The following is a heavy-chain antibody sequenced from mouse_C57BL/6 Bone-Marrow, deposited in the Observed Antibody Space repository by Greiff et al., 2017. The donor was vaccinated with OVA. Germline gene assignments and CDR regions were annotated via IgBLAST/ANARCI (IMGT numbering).Heavy chain of an antibody. V-gene: IGHV1-55*01. Sequence: QVQLQQPGAELVKPGASVKMSCKASGYTFTSYWITWVKQRPGQGLEWIGDIYPGSGSTNYNEKFKGKATLTVDTSSSTAYMQRSSLTSEDSAVYYGARPPYCYGGSYGYAMDYWGQGTSVTVSA. CDR2: IYPGSGST. CDR3: ARPPYCYGGSYGYAMDY. CDR1: GYTFTSYW. D-gene: IGHD1-1*01. J-gene: IGHJ4*01.